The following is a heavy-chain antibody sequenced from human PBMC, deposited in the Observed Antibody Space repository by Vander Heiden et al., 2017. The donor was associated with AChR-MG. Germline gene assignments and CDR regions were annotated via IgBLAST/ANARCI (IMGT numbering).Heavy chain of an antibody. Sequence: QVPLPQWGAGLFKPSETLSLTCGVSGGSFRSHYWTWLRQTPGKGLEWIGEINHTGSTNRNPSLESRVTLSIDTSKKQFSLKLSSVTAADTAVYFCARRGYYDGTSYYYYWGQGTLVTVSS. V-gene: IGHV4-34*01. J-gene: IGHJ4*02. D-gene: IGHD3-22*01. CDR3: ARRGYYDGTSYYYY. CDR2: INHTGST. CDR1: GGSFRSHY.